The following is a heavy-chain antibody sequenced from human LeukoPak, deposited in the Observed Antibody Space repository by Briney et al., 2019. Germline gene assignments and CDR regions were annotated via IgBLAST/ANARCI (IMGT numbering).Heavy chain of an antibody. J-gene: IGHJ6*02. V-gene: IGHV4-59*08. D-gene: IGHD4-17*01. Sequence: PSETLSLTCTVSGGSISSYYCSWIRQPPGKGLEWIGYVCHSGTTKYNPSLKSRVTISLDTSKNQFSLNLRSVTAADTAVYYCARHVSGDYGRLDVWGQGTTVTVSS. CDR3: ARHVSGDYGRLDV. CDR1: GGSISSYY. CDR2: VCHSGTT.